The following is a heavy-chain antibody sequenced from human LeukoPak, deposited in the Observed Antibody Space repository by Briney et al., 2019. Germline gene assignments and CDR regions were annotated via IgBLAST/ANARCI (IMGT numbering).Heavy chain of an antibody. J-gene: IGHJ3*02. CDR3: ARGGGSYHDDAFDI. D-gene: IGHD1-26*01. CDR1: GGSISSYY. CDR2: IYYSGST. V-gene: IGHV4-59*01. Sequence: PSETLSLTCTVSGGSISSYYWSWIRQPPGKGLEWIGYIYYSGSTNYNPSLKSRVTISVDTSKNQFSLKLSSVTAADTAVYYCARGGGSYHDDAFDIWGQGTMVTVSS.